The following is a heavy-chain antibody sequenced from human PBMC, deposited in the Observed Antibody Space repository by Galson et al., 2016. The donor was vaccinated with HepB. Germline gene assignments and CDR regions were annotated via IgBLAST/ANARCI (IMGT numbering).Heavy chain of an antibody. V-gene: IGHV3-33*01. CDR2: IWSDGSNR. J-gene: IGHJ4*02. CDR3: ARDPHASGWAAYYFDA. Sequence: SLRLTCAVSGFTFSRSGMHWVRQAPGKGLEWVAVIWSDGSNRYYADSVQGRFTISRDNSKNTLFLQMNSLRAEDTAVYFCARDPHASGWAAYYFDAWGQGTLVTVSS. CDR1: GFTFSRSG. D-gene: IGHD6-19*01.